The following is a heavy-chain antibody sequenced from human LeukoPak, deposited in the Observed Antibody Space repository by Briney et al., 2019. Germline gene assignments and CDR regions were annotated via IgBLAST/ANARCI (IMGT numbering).Heavy chain of an antibody. CDR2: IYPDDSDT. CDR3: ARYYYDSSGYNNWFDP. Sequence: GESLKISCRASGYSFSNYWIAWVRQMPGKGLEWMGIIYPDDSDTKYSPSFQGQVTISADKSISTAYLQWSSLKASDTAMYYCARYYYDSSGYNNWFDPWGQGTLVTVSS. V-gene: IGHV5-51*01. J-gene: IGHJ5*02. D-gene: IGHD3-22*01. CDR1: GYSFSNYW.